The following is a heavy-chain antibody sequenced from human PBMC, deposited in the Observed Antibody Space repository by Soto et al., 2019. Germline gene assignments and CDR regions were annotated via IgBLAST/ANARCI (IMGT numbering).Heavy chain of an antibody. V-gene: IGHV1-8*01. CDR2: MNPNSGNT. CDR1: GYTFTSYD. CDR3: ARGRNIHPEGWLLYRYYYYGMDV. D-gene: IGHD3-3*01. J-gene: IGHJ6*02. Sequence: GASVKVSCKASGYTFTSYDINWVRQATGQGLEWMGWMNPNSGNTGYAQKFQGRVTMTRNTSISTAYMELSSLRSEDTAVYYCARGRNIHPEGWLLYRYYYYGMDVWGQGTTVTVSS.